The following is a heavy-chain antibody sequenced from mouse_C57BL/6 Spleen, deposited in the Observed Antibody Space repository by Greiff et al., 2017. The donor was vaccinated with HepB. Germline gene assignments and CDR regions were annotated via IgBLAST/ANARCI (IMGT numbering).Heavy chain of an antibody. V-gene: IGHV5-17*01. CDR1: GFTFSDYG. CDR2: ISSGSSTI. CDR3: ARKGDYYGSSYVWYFDV. J-gene: IGHJ1*03. D-gene: IGHD1-1*01. Sequence: EVHLVESGGGLVKPGGSLKLSCAASGFTFSDYGMHWVRQAPEKGLEWDAYISSGSSTIYYADTVKGRFTISRDNAKNTLFLQMTSLRSEDTAMYYCARKGDYYGSSYVWYFDVWGTGTTVTVSS.